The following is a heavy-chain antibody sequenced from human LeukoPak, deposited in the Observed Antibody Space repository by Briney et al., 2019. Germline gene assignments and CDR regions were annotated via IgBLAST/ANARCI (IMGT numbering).Heavy chain of an antibody. CDR3: ARVFDYYYYGMDV. CDR1: GFTFSSYA. Sequence: GRSRRLSCAASGFTFSSYAMHWVRQAPGKGLEWVAVISYDGSNKYYADSVKGRFTISRDNSKNTLYLQMNSLRAEDTAVYYCARVFDYYYYGMDVWGQGTTVTVSS. D-gene: IGHD3-9*01. J-gene: IGHJ6*02. CDR2: ISYDGSNK. V-gene: IGHV3-30*04.